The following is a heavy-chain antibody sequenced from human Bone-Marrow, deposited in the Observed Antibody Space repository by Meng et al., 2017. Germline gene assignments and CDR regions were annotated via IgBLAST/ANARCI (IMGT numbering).Heavy chain of an antibody. CDR1: GGSFSGYY. D-gene: IGHD4-11*01. CDR2: INHSGST. J-gene: IGHJ4*02. V-gene: IGHV4-34*01. Sequence: QWRLPRWGAGLLEPSETLALPCAVYGGSFSGYYWSLIRQPPGKGLEWIGEINHSGSTNYNPSLKSRVTISVDTSKNQFSLKLSSVTAADSAVYYCARGPTTMAHDFDYWGQGTLVTVSS. CDR3: ARGPTTMAHDFDY.